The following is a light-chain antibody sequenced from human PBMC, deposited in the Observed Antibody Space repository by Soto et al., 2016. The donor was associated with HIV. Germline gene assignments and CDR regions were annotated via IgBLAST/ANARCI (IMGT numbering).Light chain of an antibody. CDR2: EDN. CDR1: NIGTKS. CDR3: QAWDSNTCF. V-gene: IGLV3-21*01. Sequence: SYELTQSPSVSVAPGKTARITCGGNNIGTKSVHWYKQKPGQSPVLVIYEDNKRPSGIPERLSGSNSGNTATLTISGTQALDEADYYCQAWDSNTCFFGTGTKVTVL. J-gene: IGLJ1*01.